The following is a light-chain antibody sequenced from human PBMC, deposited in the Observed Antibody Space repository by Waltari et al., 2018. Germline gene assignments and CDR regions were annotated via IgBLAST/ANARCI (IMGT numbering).Light chain of an antibody. CDR2: GAS. V-gene: IGKV1-39*01. CDR3: QESYSSST. J-gene: IGKJ5*01. Sequence: IQMTQSPSSLSASVGDRVSISCRARQNVANYVNWYQHKPGEAPKLLIFGASNLQSGVPSRFSGSGSGTEFTLTISSLQSEDFATYYCQESYSSSTFGQGTRLDIQ. CDR1: QNVANY.